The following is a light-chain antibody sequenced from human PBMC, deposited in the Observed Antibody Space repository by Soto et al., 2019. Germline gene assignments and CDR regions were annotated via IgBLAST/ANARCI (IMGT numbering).Light chain of an antibody. V-gene: IGKV1-39*01. CDR2: AAS. J-gene: IGKJ1*01. CDR1: QSIRSL. Sequence: DTQMTQSPSTLSASVGDRVTITCRASQSIRSLLAWYQQKPGKAPKLLIFAASSLQSGVPSRFSGSRSGPDFTLTISSLRPEDFATYYCQQSYSSPPTFGQGTKVDIK. CDR3: QQSYSSPPT.